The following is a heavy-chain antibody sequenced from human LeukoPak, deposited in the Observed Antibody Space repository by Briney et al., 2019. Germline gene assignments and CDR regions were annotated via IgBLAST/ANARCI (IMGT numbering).Heavy chain of an antibody. J-gene: IGHJ4*02. Sequence: PGRSLRLSCAASGFTFSSYGMHWVRQAPDKGLEWVAVIWYDGSNKYYADSVKGRFTISRDNSKNTLYLQMNNLRAEDTAVYYCAKESGSYYYFDYWGQGTLVTVSS. CDR1: GFTFSSYG. V-gene: IGHV3-33*06. CDR3: AKESGSYYYFDY. D-gene: IGHD1-26*01. CDR2: IWYDGSNK.